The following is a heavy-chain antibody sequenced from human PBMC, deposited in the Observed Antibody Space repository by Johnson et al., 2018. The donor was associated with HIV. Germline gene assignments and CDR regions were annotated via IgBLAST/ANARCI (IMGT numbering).Heavy chain of an antibody. V-gene: IGHV3-9*01. CDR1: GFAFHDYA. Sequence: DVQVVESGGGLVQPGRSLRLSCAASGFAFHDYAMHWVRQAPGKGLEWVSGISWNSGSIGYADSVKGRFTISRDNAKNSLYLQMNSLRVEDTAYYYCARDETQRRYALTAFDIWGQGTMVTVSS. CDR3: ARDETQRRYALTAFDI. J-gene: IGHJ3*02. CDR2: ISWNSGSI. D-gene: IGHD3-16*01.